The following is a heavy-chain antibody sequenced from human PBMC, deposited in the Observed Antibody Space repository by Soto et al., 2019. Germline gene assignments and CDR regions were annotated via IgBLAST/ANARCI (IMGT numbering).Heavy chain of an antibody. V-gene: IGHV4-59*01. CDR2: IYYSGST. Sequence: QVQLQESGPGLVKPSETLSLTCTVSGGSISSYYWSWIRQPPGKGLEWIGYIYYSGSTNYNPSLKSRVTISVDTSKNQFSLKLSSVTAADTAVYYCASQYYDFWSGSIYMDVWGKGTTVTVSS. D-gene: IGHD3-3*01. J-gene: IGHJ6*03. CDR3: ASQYYDFWSGSIYMDV. CDR1: GGSISSYY.